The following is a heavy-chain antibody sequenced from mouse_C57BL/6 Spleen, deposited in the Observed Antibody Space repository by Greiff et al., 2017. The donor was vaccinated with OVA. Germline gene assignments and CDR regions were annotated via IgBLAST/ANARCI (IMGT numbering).Heavy chain of an antibody. CDR3: TSYYGSSAWFAY. Sequence: QVQLQQPGAELVMPGASVKLSCKASGYTFTSYWMNWVKQRPGKGLEWIGEIDPYDSYTNYNQKFTGKSTLTVDKSSSTAYKQRSSLTAEDSAVYYCTSYYGSSAWFAYWGQGTLVTVSA. CDR2: IDPYDSYT. CDR1: GYTFTSYW. V-gene: IGHV1-69*01. D-gene: IGHD1-1*01. J-gene: IGHJ3*01.